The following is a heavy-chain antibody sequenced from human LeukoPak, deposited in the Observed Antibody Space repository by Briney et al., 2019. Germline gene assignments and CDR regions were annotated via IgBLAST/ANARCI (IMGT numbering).Heavy chain of an antibody. CDR1: GFSFSSYS. J-gene: IGHJ5*02. CDR2: ISSSSSLI. Sequence: GGSLRLSCAASGFSFSSYSMNWVRQAPGKGLEWVSSISSSSSLIYYADSVKGRFTISRDNAKKSMYLQMNSLRAEDTAVYYCARDQQWLVLRLWFDPWGQGTLVTVSS. D-gene: IGHD6-19*01. V-gene: IGHV3-21*01. CDR3: ARDQQWLVLRLWFDP.